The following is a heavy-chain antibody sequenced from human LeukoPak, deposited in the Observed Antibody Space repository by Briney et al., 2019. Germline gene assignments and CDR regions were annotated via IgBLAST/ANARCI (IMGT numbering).Heavy chain of an antibody. Sequence: GGSLRLSCAASGFTFSSSAMNWVRQAPGKGLECVSAISGGGGSTYYADSVKGRFTISRDNSKNTLYLQMNSLRVEDTAVYYCAKDPGDYGDYWGQGTLVTVSS. CDR2: ISGGGGST. J-gene: IGHJ4*02. V-gene: IGHV3-23*01. CDR3: AKDPGDYGDY. CDR1: GFTFSSSA.